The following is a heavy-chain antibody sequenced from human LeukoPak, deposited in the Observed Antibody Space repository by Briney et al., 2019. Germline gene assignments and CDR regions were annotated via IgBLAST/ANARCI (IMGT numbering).Heavy chain of an antibody. CDR3: ASTTPTVRAPFDP. D-gene: IGHD1-1*01. J-gene: IGHJ5*02. V-gene: IGHV3-30-3*01. Sequence: PGGSLRLSCAASGFTFSSYAMHWVRQAPGKGLEWVAVISYDGSNKYYADSVKGRFTISRDNSKNTLYLQMNSLRAEDTAVYYCASTTPTVRAPFDPWGQGTLVTVSS. CDR2: ISYDGSNK. CDR1: GFTFSSYA.